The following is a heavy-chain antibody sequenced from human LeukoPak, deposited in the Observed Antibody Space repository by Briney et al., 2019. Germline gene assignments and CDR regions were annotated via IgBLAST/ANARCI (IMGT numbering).Heavy chain of an antibody. CDR2: VFHSGST. D-gene: IGHD3/OR15-3a*01. CDR1: GGSISSNNW. V-gene: IGHV4-4*02. CDR3: ARDQGTGFDY. Sequence: KSSKTLSLTCAVSGGSISSNNWWSWVRQPPGKGLEWIGEVFHSGSTNYNPSLKSRVTISVDKSKNQFSLKLTSVTAADTAVYYCARDQGTGFDYWGQGTLVTVSS. J-gene: IGHJ4*02.